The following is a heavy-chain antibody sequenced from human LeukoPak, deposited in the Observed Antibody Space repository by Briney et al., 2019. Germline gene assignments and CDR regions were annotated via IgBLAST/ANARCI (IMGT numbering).Heavy chain of an antibody. Sequence: SETLSLTCAVSGGSFSGYYWSWIRQPPGKGLEWVAYIYYTGSTNYNPSLKSRVTISVDTSKNQFSLRLSSVTAADTAVYYCARLQGDSTAVFDYWGQGTLVSVSS. J-gene: IGHJ4*02. CDR3: ARLQGDSTAVFDY. CDR1: GGSFSGYY. CDR2: IYYTGST. D-gene: IGHD2-21*01. V-gene: IGHV4-59*01.